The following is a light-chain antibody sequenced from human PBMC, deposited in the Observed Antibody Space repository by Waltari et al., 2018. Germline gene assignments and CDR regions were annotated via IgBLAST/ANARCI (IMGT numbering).Light chain of an antibody. Sequence: QSVLTQPPSASATPGQRVTISCSGSYSNVGNDNVYWYQQLPGTAPRLLIYTNDVRPSGVSDRFSRAKSGTSACLAISGLRSEDEADYDCAAWDGSLSGYVFGIVTKVTVL. CDR2: TND. CDR1: YSNVGNDN. J-gene: IGLJ1*01. V-gene: IGLV1-47*01. CDR3: AAWDGSLSGYV.